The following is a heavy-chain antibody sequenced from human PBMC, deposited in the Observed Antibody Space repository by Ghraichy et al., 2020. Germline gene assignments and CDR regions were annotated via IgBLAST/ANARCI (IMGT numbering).Heavy chain of an antibody. CDR1: GFTFSNYW. CDR2: SDNDGRGT. Sequence: GGSLRLSCAASGFTFSNYWMHWVRQAPGKGLVWVARSDNDGRGTSYADSVRGRFTISRDNARNTLYLQMSDLRAEDTAVYYCAILELTRPDHWGQGTLVTVSS. CDR3: AILELTRPDH. V-gene: IGHV3-74*01. D-gene: IGHD1-7*01. J-gene: IGHJ4*02.